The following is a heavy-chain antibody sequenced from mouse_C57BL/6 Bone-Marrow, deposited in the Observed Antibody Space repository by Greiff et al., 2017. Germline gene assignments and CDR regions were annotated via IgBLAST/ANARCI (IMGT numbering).Heavy chain of an antibody. V-gene: IGHV1-85*01. D-gene: IGHD2-2*01. Sequence: QVQLQQSGPELVKPGASVKLSCKASGYTFTSYDINWVQQRPGQGLEWIGWIYPRAGSTKYHEKFKGKATLTVDTSSSTAYMELHSLTSEDSAVYFCARGGYYWYFDVWGTGTTVTVSS. CDR3: ARGGYYWYFDV. CDR2: IYPRAGST. J-gene: IGHJ1*03. CDR1: GYTFTSYD.